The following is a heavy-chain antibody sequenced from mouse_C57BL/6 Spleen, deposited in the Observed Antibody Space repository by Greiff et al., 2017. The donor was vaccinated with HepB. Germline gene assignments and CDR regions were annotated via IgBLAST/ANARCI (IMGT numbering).Heavy chain of an antibody. CDR3: ASRGQLRLLNPSYYYAMDY. Sequence: VQLQQSGAELARPGASVKMSCKASGYTFTSYTMHWVKQRPGQGLEWIGYINPSSGYTKYNQKFKDKATLTADKSSSTAYMQLSSLTSEDSAVYYCASRGQLRLLNPSYYYAMDYWGQGTSVTVSS. CDR1: GYTFTSYT. D-gene: IGHD3-2*02. V-gene: IGHV1-4*01. J-gene: IGHJ4*01. CDR2: INPSSGYT.